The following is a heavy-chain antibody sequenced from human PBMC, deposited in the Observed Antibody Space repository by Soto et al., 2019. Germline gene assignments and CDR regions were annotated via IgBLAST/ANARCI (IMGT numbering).Heavy chain of an antibody. CDR1: GFSLSTSGVG. J-gene: IGHJ4*02. Sequence: QITLKESGPTLVKPTQTLTLTCTFSGFSLSTSGVGVGWIRHPPGKALEWLALIYWDDDKRYSPSLKSRLTITKDTSKNQVVLTMTNMDPVDTATYYCAHSTNYYGSGSYYKANYFDYWGQGTLVTVSS. V-gene: IGHV2-5*02. D-gene: IGHD3-10*01. CDR2: IYWDDDK. CDR3: AHSTNYYGSGSYYKANYFDY.